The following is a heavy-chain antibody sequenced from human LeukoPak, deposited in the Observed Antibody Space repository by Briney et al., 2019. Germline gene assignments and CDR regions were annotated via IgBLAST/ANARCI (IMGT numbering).Heavy chain of an antibody. CDR1: GYAISSGYY. CDR3: VRDSSGTLAFDI. V-gene: IGHV4-38-2*02. D-gene: IGHD6-25*01. J-gene: IGHJ3*02. Sequence: SETLSLTCTVSGYAISSGYYWDWIRQTPGQGLEWIARIYHDGSTHYNPSLKSRATMSVDTSKNDFSLRLSSVTAADTAIYYCVRDSSGTLAFDIWGQGTMVTVSS. CDR2: IYHDGST.